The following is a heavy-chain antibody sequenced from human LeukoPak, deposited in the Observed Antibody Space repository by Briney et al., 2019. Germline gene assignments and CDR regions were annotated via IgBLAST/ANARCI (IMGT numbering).Heavy chain of an antibody. V-gene: IGHV4-34*01. J-gene: IGHJ4*02. CDR2: INHSGST. CDR1: GGSFSGYY. CDR3: ARNIAAAGLDY. D-gene: IGHD6-13*01. Sequence: SETLSLTCAVYGGSFSGYYWSWIRQPPGKGLEWIGEINHSGSTNYNPSLKSRVTISVDTSKNQFSLKLSSVTAADTAVHYCARNIAAAGLDYWGQGTLVTVSS.